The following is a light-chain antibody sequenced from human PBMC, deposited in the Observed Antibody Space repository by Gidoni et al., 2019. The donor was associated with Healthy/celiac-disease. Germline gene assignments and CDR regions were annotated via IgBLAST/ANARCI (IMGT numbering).Light chain of an antibody. CDR2: KAS. V-gene: IGKV1-5*03. J-gene: IGKJ4*01. CDR1: QSMSSW. Sequence: DIQMTQSPSTLSASVGDRVTITCRASQSMSSWLAWYQQKPGKAPKLLIYKASSLESGAPSRFSGSGSGTEFTLTISSLQPDDFATYYCQQYNSYPLTFGGGTKVEIK. CDR3: QQYNSYPLT.